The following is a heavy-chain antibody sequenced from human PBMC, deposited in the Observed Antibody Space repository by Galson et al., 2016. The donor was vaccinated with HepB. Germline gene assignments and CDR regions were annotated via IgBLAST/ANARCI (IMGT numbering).Heavy chain of an antibody. V-gene: IGHV3-23*01. Sequence: SLRLSCAASGSTFSNYAMSWVRQAPGRGLEWVSTISGTGGSTYYADSVKGRFKISRDNSKNMLYLQMSNLRVENTAVFYCAKGRTAAADYYFDYWGRGTLVSVSS. CDR1: GSTFSNYA. J-gene: IGHJ4*02. CDR2: ISGTGGST. D-gene: IGHD6-13*01. CDR3: AKGRTAAADYYFDY.